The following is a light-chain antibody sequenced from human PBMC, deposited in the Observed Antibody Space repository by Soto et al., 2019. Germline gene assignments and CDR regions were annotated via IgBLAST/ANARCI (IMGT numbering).Light chain of an antibody. CDR1: SSDVGGYNY. CDR3: SSYTSSRPDV. V-gene: IGLV2-14*01. Sequence: QSALTQPASVSGSPGQSITISCTGTSSDVGGYNYVSWYQQHPGKAPKLMIYEVSNRPSGVSNRFSGSKSGNTASLTISGLQADDEADYSCSSYTSSRPDVLGTGNKVTVL. CDR2: EVS. J-gene: IGLJ1*01.